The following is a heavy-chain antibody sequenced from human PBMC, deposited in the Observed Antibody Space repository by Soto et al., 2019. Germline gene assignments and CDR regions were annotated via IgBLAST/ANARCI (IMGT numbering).Heavy chain of an antibody. J-gene: IGHJ4*02. V-gene: IGHV1-46*01. CDR2: IYPNVGST. D-gene: IGHD1-26*01. Sequence: QVQLEQSGAEVKKPGASVKVSCQASGYSFTNYYMHWVRQAPGQGLEWMGMIYPNVGSTNYAQKFKGRRTMTRDTSTSTVYMELSSRRSDDTAVYYCARSIDSGSYGEWSYWGQGTLVTVSS. CDR1: GYSFTNYY. CDR3: ARSIDSGSYGEWSY.